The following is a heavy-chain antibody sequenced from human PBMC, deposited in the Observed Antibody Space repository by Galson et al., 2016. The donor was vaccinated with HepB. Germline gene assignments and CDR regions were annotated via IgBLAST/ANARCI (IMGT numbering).Heavy chain of an antibody. Sequence: SLRLSCAASGFTFSSYAMHWVRQAPGKGLEWVAVISYDGSNKYYADSVKGRFTITRDNSKNTLYRQMNSLRAEDTAVYYCAREVVPAANGYYYYCGIDVWGQGTTVTVS. D-gene: IGHD2-2*01. J-gene: IGHJ6*02. CDR3: AREVVPAANGYYYYCGIDV. CDR1: GFTFSSYA. V-gene: IGHV3-30-3*01. CDR2: ISYDGSNK.